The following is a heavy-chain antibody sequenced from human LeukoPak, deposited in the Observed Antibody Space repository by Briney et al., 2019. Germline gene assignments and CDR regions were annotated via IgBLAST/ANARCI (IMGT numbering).Heavy chain of an antibody. V-gene: IGHV1-46*01. Sequence: GASVKVSCKASGYTFTSYYMHWVRQAPGQGLEWMGIINPSGGSTSYAQKFQGRVTMTRDTSTSTVYMELSSLRSEDTAVYYCARRIYYDSSGYYRPTFGYWGQGTLVTVSS. J-gene: IGHJ4*02. CDR1: GYTFTSYY. CDR3: ARRIYYDSSGYYRPTFGY. D-gene: IGHD3-22*01. CDR2: INPSGGST.